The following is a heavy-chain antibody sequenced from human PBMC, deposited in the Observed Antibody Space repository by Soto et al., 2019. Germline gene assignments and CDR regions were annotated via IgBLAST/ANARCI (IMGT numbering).Heavy chain of an antibody. V-gene: IGHV4-4*02. D-gene: IGHD6-19*01. CDR2: IYHSGST. CDR1: GGSISSSNW. CDR3: ARVWIAVAGSRSLENWFDP. J-gene: IGHJ5*02. Sequence: PSETLSLTCAVSGGSISSSNWWSWVRQPPGKGLEWIGEIYHSGSTNYNPSLKSRVTISVDKSKNQFSLKLSSVTAADTAVYYCARVWIAVAGSRSLENWFDPWGQGTLVTVSS.